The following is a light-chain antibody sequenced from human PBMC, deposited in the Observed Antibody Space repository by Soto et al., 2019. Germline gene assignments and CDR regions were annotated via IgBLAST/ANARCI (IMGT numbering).Light chain of an antibody. CDR1: SSNVGNNA. J-gene: IGLJ2*01. CDR2: YDD. V-gene: IGLV1-36*01. Sequence: QSVLTQPPSVSEAPRQRVTISCSGSSSNVGNNAVNWYQQLPGKAPKLLIYYDDLLPSGVSDRFSGSKSGISASLAISGLQSEDEADYYCAVWDDSLNGLVFGGGTKLTVL. CDR3: AVWDDSLNGLV.